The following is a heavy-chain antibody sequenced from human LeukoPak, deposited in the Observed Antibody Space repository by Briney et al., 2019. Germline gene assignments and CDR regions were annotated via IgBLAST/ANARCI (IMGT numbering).Heavy chain of an antibody. V-gene: IGHV1-8*01. J-gene: IGHJ4*02. CDR1: GYTFTSYD. Sequence: ASVKVSCKASGYTFTSYDISWVRQATGQGLEWMGWMNPNSGNTGYAQKFQGRVTMTRNTSISTAYMELSSLRSEDTAVYYCAKDVPEKWLVQAGYYFDYWGQGTLVTVSS. CDR3: AKDVPEKWLVQAGYYFDY. CDR2: MNPNSGNT. D-gene: IGHD6-19*01.